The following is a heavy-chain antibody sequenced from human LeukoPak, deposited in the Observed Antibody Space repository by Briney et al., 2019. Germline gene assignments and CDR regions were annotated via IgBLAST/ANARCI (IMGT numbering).Heavy chain of an antibody. CDR1: GFTFSSYA. CDR3: AKVTYSSSWSYYFDY. CDR2: ISGSGGST. Sequence: GGSLRLSCAASGFTFSSYAMSWVRHAPGKGREWVSAISGSGGSTYYADSVKGRFTISRDNSKNTLYLQMNSLRAEDTAVYYCAKVTYSSSWSYYFDYWGQGTLVTVSS. D-gene: IGHD6-13*01. J-gene: IGHJ4*02. V-gene: IGHV3-23*01.